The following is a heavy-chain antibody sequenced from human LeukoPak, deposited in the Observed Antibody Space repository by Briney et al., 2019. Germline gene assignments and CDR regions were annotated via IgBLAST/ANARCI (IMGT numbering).Heavy chain of an antibody. CDR1: GFTFSSYS. CDR3: ARVIVGATAAFDI. J-gene: IGHJ3*02. V-gene: IGHV3-21*01. D-gene: IGHD1-26*01. CDR2: ISSSSSYI. Sequence: PGGSLRLSCAASGFTFSSYSMNWVRQAPGKGLEWVSSISSSSSYIHYADSVKGRFTISRDNAKNSLYLQMNSLRAEDTAVYYCARVIVGATAAFDIWGQGTMVTVSS.